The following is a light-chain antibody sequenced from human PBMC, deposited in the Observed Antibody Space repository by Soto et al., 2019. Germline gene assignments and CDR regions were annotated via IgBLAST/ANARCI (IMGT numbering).Light chain of an antibody. Sequence: EIVLTQSPGTLSLSPGERATPTCRTSQSGSNNYLAWYQQKPGQAPRLLIYGTSNRATGIPDRFSGSGSGPDFTLTISRLEPEDFAVYYCQQYGSSRYTFGQGTKLEIK. CDR1: QSGSNNY. CDR3: QQYGSSRYT. J-gene: IGKJ2*01. CDR2: GTS. V-gene: IGKV3-20*01.